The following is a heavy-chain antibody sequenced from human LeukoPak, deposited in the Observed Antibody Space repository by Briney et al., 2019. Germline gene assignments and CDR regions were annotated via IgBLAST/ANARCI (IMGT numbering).Heavy chain of an antibody. D-gene: IGHD5-24*01. CDR1: GDSVSSNRAS. J-gene: IGHJ4*02. Sequence: SQTLSPTCAISGDSVSSNRASWTWIRQSPSRGLEWLGRTYYRSEWYNDYAVSLKSRISINPDTSKNQFSLQLNSVTPEDTAVYYCSRSDGASDFDYWGQGTLVTVSS. CDR2: TYYRSEWYN. CDR3: SRSDGASDFDY. V-gene: IGHV6-1*01.